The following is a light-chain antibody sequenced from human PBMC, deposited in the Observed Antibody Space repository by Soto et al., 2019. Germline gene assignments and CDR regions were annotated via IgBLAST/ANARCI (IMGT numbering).Light chain of an antibody. V-gene: IGKV1-39*01. CDR3: QQSYTTLRT. J-gene: IGKJ4*01. Sequence: DIQMTQSASSLSASVGDRVTITCRASQSIRNFLNWYQQKPGKAPKPLIYAASTLQSGVPSRFSGSGSGTDFTLTINSLQPEDFATYYCQQSYTTLRTFGGGTKVDIK. CDR2: AAS. CDR1: QSIRNF.